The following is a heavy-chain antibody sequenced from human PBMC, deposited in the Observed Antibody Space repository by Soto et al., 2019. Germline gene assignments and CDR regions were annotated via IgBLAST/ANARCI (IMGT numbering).Heavy chain of an antibody. J-gene: IGHJ4*02. CDR2: IYPGDSDT. Sequence: GESLKISCKGSGYSFSTYWIAWVREAPGKGLEWMGIIYPGDSDTRYSPSFQGQVTISADKSISTAYLQWSSMNASDTAMYYCARAHRQWLVACDYWGQGTLVTVSS. CDR1: GYSFSTYW. CDR3: ARAHRQWLVACDY. V-gene: IGHV5-51*01. D-gene: IGHD6-19*01.